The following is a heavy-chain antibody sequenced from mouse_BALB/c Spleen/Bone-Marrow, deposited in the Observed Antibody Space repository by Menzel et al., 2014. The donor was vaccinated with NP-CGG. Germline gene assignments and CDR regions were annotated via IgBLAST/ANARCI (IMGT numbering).Heavy chain of an antibody. Sequence: QVQLKDSGPELVRPGASVKMSCKASGYTFTSYWMHWVKQRPGQGLEWIGMIDPSNSETRLNQKFKDKATLTVDKSSSAKYMQLRNPTSEDSEVYYCKRGYDGYQAMDYWGQGTSVTVSS. CDR1: GYTFTSYW. J-gene: IGHJ4*01. D-gene: IGHD2-3*01. CDR2: IDPSNSET. CDR3: KRGYDGYQAMDY. V-gene: IGHV1S127*01.